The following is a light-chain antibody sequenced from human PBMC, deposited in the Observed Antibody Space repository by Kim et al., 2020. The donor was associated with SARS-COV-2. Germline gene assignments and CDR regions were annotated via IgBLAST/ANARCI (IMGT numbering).Light chain of an antibody. CDR3: QQYNSYPYT. CDR2: KAS. CDR1: QSISSW. J-gene: IGKJ2*01. Sequence: DIQMTQSPSTLSASVGDRVTITCRASQSISSWLAWYQQKPGKAPKLLIYKASSLESGVPSRFSGSGSETEFTLTISSLQPDDFASYCCQQYNSYPYTFGQGTKLEI. V-gene: IGKV1-5*03.